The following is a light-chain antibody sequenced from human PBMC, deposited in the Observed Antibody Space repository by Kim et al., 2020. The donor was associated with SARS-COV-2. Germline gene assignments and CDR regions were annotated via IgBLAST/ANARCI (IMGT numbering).Light chain of an antibody. V-gene: IGKV3-20*01. J-gene: IGKJ1*01. CDR1: QTISNSY. Sequence: SPGERVTLSCRASQTISNSYLAWYQQKPGQAPRLVIYGASSRATGIPDRFSGAGSGTDFTLTIRRLEPEDFAVYYCQQYGTSPRTFGQGTMVEIK. CDR3: QQYGTSPRT. CDR2: GAS.